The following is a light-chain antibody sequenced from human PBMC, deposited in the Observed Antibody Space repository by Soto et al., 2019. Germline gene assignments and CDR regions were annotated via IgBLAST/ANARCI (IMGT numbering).Light chain of an antibody. CDR2: GAS. CDR1: ESVSTSY. J-gene: IGKJ1*01. V-gene: IGKV3-11*01. CDR3: HQRKSWPRT. Sequence: EIVLTPSPGTLSLSPVERATLSCRASESVSTSYLAWYQQSPGQAPRLLIYGASNRATGIPDRFSGSGSGTDFTLTISRLEPEDFAVYYCHQRKSWPRTFGQGTKVDI.